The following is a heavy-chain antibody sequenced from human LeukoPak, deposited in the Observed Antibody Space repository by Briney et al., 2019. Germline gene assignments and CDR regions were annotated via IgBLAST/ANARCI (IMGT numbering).Heavy chain of an antibody. CDR2: ITGSDGTS. J-gene: IGHJ4*02. V-gene: IGHV3-23*01. CDR1: GFTFTNYA. Sequence: GTSLRLSCVASGFTFTNYAMSWVGQAPGKGLEWVSAITGSDGTSHYADSVKGRFTIPRDNSKNTLYLQVNSLRAEDTAVYYCAKWGDYDILTGYYVPDYWGQGTLVTVSS. CDR3: AKWGDYDILTGYYVPDY. D-gene: IGHD3-9*01.